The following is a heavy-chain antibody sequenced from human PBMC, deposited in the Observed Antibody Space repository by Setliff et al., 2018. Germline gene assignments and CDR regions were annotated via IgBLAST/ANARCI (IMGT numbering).Heavy chain of an antibody. J-gene: IGHJ4*02. V-gene: IGHV5-51*01. CDR2: LYPRDSDT. CDR1: GYTFTNFW. Sequence: GASLKISCEASGYTFTNFWIGWVRQMPGKGLEWMGTLYPRDSDTAYSPAFQGQVTMSVDKSLSSAYLQWSSLKASDTAIYYCAIDYFVSGSYYYWGQGTLVTVSS. D-gene: IGHD3-10*01. CDR3: AIDYFVSGSYYY.